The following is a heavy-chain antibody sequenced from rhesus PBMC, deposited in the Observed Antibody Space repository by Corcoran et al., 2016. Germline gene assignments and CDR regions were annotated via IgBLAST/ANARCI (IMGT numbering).Heavy chain of an antibody. J-gene: IGHJ4*01. D-gene: IGHD2-21*01. CDR3: ARDEAEYCTGSGCYFDY. V-gene: IGHV4S7*01. CDR2: IYSSCGNT. CDR1: GGSISGGYG. Sequence: QVQLQESGPGLLKPSETLSLTCAVSGGSISGGYGWGWLRQPPGKGLEWVGGIYSSCGNTHYNPSRKSRVTISTDTSKNQFSLKLSSVTAADTAVYYCARDEAEYCTGSGCYFDYWGQGVLVTVSS.